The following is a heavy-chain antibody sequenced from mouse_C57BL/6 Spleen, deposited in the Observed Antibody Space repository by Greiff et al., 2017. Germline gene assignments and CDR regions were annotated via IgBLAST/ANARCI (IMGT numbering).Heavy chain of an antibody. J-gene: IGHJ4*01. CDR3: AREGGQGAMDY. CDR2: ISYDGSN. V-gene: IGHV3-6*01. CDR1: GYSITSGYY. Sequence: ESGPGLVKPSQSLSLTCSVTGYSITSGYYWNWIRQFPGNKLEWMGYISYDGSNNYNPSLKNRISITRDTSKNQFFLKLNSVTTEDTATYYCAREGGQGAMDYWGQGTSVTVSS.